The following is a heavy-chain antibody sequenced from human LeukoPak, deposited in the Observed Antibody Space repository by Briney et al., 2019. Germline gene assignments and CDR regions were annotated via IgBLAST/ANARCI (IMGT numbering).Heavy chain of an antibody. D-gene: IGHD3-10*01. CDR1: GFTFDYYT. CDR2: ISWDGGST. Sequence: GGSLRLSCAASGFTFDYYTMQWVRQAPGKGLEWVSLISWDGGSTYYDDSVKGRFTISRDNSKNSLYQQMNSLRTEDTALYYCAKSMVSGSSHWYFDLWGRGTLVTVSS. CDR3: AKSMVSGSSHWYFDL. V-gene: IGHV3-43*01. J-gene: IGHJ2*01.